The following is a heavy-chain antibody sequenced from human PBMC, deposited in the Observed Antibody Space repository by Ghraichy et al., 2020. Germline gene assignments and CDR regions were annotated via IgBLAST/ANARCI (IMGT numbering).Heavy chain of an antibody. J-gene: IGHJ3*02. D-gene: IGHD2-2*02. CDR1: GVSISSSIYY. CDR2: ISYSGST. Sequence: SETLSLTCTVSGVSISSSIYYWSWIRQQPGKGLEWIGYISYSGSTYYNPSLKSRLTISVDTSKNQFSLNLNSVTAADTAVSFCVRSDSFCGSATCYRGIDAFDIWGQGTMVTVSS. V-gene: IGHV4-31*03. CDR3: VRSDSFCGSATCYRGIDAFDI.